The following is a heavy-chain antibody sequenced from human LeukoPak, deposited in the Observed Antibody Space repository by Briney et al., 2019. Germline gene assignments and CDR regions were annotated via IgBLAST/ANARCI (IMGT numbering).Heavy chain of an antibody. CDR2: IKQDGSEK. CDR3: DGGTGWVSNLG. CDR1: GFTFTAYS. J-gene: IGHJ4*02. Sequence: AGGSLRLSCAASGFTFTAYSMSWVRQAPGKGLEWVANIKQDGSEKYYVDSVKGRFTISRDNAKNSLYLQMNSLRAEDTGVYYCDGGTGWVSNLGGGQGTLVIVSS. V-gene: IGHV3-7*03. D-gene: IGHD6-19*01.